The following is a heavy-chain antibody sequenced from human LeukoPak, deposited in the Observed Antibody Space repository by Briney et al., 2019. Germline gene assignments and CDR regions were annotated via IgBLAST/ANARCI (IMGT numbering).Heavy chain of an antibody. J-gene: IGHJ4*02. Sequence: GRSLRLSCAASGFTFTAYSMHWVRQAPGKGLEWVAVITPDGGGSYYAESAKGRFTISRDNSGNTVYPQMNSLRADDTAVYYCARDNSWNYDYWGQGTLVTVSS. CDR1: GFTFTAYS. CDR3: ARDNSWNYDY. D-gene: IGHD1-7*01. V-gene: IGHV3-30-3*01. CDR2: ITPDGGGS.